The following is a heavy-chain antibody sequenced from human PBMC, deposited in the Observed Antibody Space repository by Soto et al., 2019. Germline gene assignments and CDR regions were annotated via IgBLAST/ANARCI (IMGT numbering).Heavy chain of an antibody. J-gene: IGHJ3*02. Sequence: VPLVESGGGLVQPGGSLRLSCAASGFTFSSYWMHWVRQAPGKGLVWVSRIKSDGGGISYADSVKGRFTISRDNAKNTLHLHMNSLRAEDTAVYYCARDGYSYGYGAFDIWGQGTMVTVSS. CDR3: ARDGYSYGYGAFDI. D-gene: IGHD5-18*01. CDR1: GFTFSSYW. V-gene: IGHV3-74*01. CDR2: IKSDGGGI.